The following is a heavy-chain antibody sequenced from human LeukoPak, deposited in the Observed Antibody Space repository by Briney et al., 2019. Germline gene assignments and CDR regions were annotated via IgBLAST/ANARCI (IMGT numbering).Heavy chain of an antibody. CDR3: ARASIRNAFNI. Sequence: GGSLRLSCAASTFTFTRDGMHWVRQAPGKGLEWVSFIRFDGSENYNADSVKGRFTISRDNSKNRLFLQMNNLRVEDTAVYFCARASIRNAFNIWGQGTIVTVSS. CDR1: TFTFTRDG. D-gene: IGHD5-24*01. J-gene: IGHJ3*02. CDR2: IRFDGSEN. V-gene: IGHV3-30*02.